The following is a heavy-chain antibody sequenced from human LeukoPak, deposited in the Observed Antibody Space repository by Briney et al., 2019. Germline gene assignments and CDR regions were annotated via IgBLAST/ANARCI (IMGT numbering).Heavy chain of an antibody. CDR3: ASGVAAADFDY. CDR1: GYTFSTYG. J-gene: IGHJ4*02. CDR2: ISSDNGNT. V-gene: IGHV1-18*01. D-gene: IGHD6-13*01. Sequence: GASVKVSCKASGYTFSTYGISWVRQAPGQGLEWMGWISSDNGNTNYAQKLQGRVTMTTDTSTSTAYMELRSLRSDDTAVYYCASGVAAADFDYWGQGTLVTVSS.